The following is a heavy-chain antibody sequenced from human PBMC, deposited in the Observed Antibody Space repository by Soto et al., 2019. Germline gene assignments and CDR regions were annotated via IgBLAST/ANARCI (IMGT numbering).Heavy chain of an antibody. CDR1: GSTFSSYT. CDR2: IIPILGIA. V-gene: IGHV1-69*02. D-gene: IGHD3-10*01. CDR3: ASLTYYYGSGTPLEDAFDI. J-gene: IGHJ3*02. Sequence: SVKVSCKASGSTFSSYTISWVRQAPGQGLEWMGRIIPILGIANYAQKFQGRVTITADKSTSTAYMELSSLRSEDTAVYYCASLTYYYGSGTPLEDAFDIWGQGTMVTVSS.